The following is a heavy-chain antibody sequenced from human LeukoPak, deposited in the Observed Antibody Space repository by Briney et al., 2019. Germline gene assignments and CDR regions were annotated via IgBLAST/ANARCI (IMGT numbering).Heavy chain of an antibody. D-gene: IGHD2-2*01. Sequence: GGSLRLSCAASGFTFSSYGMHWVRQAPGKGLEWVAVIWYDGSNKYYADSVKGRFAISRDNSKNTLYLQMNSLRAEDTAVYYCARGFAAPAAMYFDYWGQGTLVTVSS. V-gene: IGHV3-33*01. CDR2: IWYDGSNK. CDR1: GFTFSSYG. CDR3: ARGFAAPAAMYFDY. J-gene: IGHJ4*02.